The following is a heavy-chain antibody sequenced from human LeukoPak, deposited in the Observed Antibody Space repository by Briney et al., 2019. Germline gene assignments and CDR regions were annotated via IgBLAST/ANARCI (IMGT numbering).Heavy chain of an antibody. J-gene: IGHJ5*02. CDR3: ARDVTGTIGVNWFDP. CDR2: IHTSGST. D-gene: IGHD1-7*01. Sequence: SETLSLTCTVLGGSISSYYWSWIRQPAGKGLEWIGRIHTSGSTNYNPSLKSRVTMSVDTSKNQFSLKLSSVTAADTAVYYCARDVTGTIGVNWFDPWGQGTLVTVSS. V-gene: IGHV4-4*07. CDR1: GGSISSYY.